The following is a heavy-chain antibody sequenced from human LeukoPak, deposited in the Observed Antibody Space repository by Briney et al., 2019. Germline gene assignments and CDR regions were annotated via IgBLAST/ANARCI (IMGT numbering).Heavy chain of an antibody. V-gene: IGHV1-2*02. CDR3: ARIRGGYCSSTSCRMKYYYYMDV. D-gene: IGHD2-2*01. CDR2: INPNSGGT. Sequence: ASVKVSCKASGYTFTGYYMHWVRQAPGQGLEWMGWINPNSGGTNYAQKFQGRVTMTRDTSISTAYMELSRLRSEDTAVYYCARIRGGYCSSTSCRMKYYYYMDVWGKGTTVTVSS. CDR1: GYTFTGYY. J-gene: IGHJ6*03.